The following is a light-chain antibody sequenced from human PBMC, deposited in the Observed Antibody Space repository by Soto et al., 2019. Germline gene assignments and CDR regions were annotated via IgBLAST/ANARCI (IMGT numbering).Light chain of an antibody. CDR1: QSISSW. J-gene: IGKJ1*01. CDR3: QHYNTYPWT. V-gene: IGKV1-5*03. Sequence: DIQMTQSPSPLSASVGDRVTVTCRASQSISSWLAWYQQKAGKAPKLLIYKASALESGVPSRFSGSGSGTEFTLTISSLEPEDVATYYCQHYNTYPWTFGQGTKVDIK. CDR2: KAS.